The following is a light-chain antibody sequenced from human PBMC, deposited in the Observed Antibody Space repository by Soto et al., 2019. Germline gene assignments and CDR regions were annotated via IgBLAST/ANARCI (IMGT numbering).Light chain of an antibody. V-gene: IGLV2-14*01. CDR1: SSDVDDYNY. J-gene: IGLJ1*01. CDR3: SSYTSSSTV. CDR2: AVS. Sequence: QSALTQPASVSGSPGQSITISCTGTSSDVDDYNYVSWYQQHPGKAPKLMIYAVSNRPSGISNRFSGSKSGNTASLTISGLQAEDEADYYCSSYTSSSTVFGTGTKVTVL.